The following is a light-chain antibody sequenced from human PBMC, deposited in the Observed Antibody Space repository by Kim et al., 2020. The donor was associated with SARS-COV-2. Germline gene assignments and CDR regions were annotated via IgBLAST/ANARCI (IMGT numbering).Light chain of an antibody. Sequence: DIQMTQSPSSLSASVGDRVTITCRASQGISNYLAWYQQKPGTVPKLLIYAASALRSGVPSRFSGSGSGTDFTLTITSLQPEDVAVYYCQQCKGAPWTFGHGTKVDIK. CDR3: QQCKGAPWT. CDR1: QGISNY. CDR2: AAS. J-gene: IGKJ1*01. V-gene: IGKV1-27*01.